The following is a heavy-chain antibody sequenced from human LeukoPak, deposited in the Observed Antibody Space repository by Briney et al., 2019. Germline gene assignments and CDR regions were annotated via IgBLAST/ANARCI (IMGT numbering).Heavy chain of an antibody. J-gene: IGHJ4*02. D-gene: IGHD3-3*01. CDR1: GYTFTGYY. Sequence: ASVTVSCKASGYTFTGYYMHWVRQAPGQGLEWMGWINPNSGGTNYAQKFQGRVTMTRDTSISTAYMELSRLRSDDTAVYYCARAPIWEWDYDFWSGREFDYWGQGTLVTVSS. V-gene: IGHV1-2*02. CDR3: ARAPIWEWDYDFWSGREFDY. CDR2: INPNSGGT.